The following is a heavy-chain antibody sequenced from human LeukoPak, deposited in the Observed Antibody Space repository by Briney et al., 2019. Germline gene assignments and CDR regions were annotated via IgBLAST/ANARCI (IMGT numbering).Heavy chain of an antibody. V-gene: IGHV3-7*04. CDR2: MNRDGSEV. J-gene: IGHJ4*02. Sequence: GGSLRLSCAASGFPFAPFWVTWVRQAPGKGPEFVATMNRDGSEVAYGNSVRGRFTISRDNAKNSLYLQMYSLRAEDTAVYYCARGIDEWLYLNYWGQGALVTV. D-gene: IGHD3-3*01. CDR1: GFPFAPFW. CDR3: ARGIDEWLYLNY.